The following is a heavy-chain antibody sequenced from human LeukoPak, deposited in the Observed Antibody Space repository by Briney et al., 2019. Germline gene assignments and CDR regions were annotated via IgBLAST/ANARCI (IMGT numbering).Heavy chain of an antibody. CDR2: INSDGTRT. CDR1: GFTFSDCW. J-gene: IGHJ1*01. V-gene: IGHV3-74*01. Sequence: GGSLRLSCAASGFTFSDCWMHWVRQAPGKGLVWVSRINSDGTRTNYADSVKGRFTISRDNAKNTLYLQMNSLRAEDTALYYCARVCSGDCFPLFQHWGQGTLVTVSS. D-gene: IGHD2-21*01. CDR3: ARVCSGDCFPLFQH.